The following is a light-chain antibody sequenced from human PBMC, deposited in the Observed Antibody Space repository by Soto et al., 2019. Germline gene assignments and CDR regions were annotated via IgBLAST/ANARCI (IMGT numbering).Light chain of an antibody. CDR3: QQLASYPIGT. Sequence: DIELTQSPSFLSASVGDRVTMTCRASQDISSSLAWYQQKPGKAPKLLIYDASTLQTGVPSRFRGSGSGTEFTLTISSLQPEDFATYSCQQLASYPIGTFGGGTKVDIK. J-gene: IGKJ4*01. V-gene: IGKV1-9*01. CDR2: DAS. CDR1: QDISSS.